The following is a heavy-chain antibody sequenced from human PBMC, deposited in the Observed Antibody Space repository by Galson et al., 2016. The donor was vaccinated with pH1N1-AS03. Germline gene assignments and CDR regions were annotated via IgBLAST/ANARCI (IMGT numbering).Heavy chain of an antibody. Sequence: TLSLTCAVSGASINSNTNYWSWVRQFPGKGLEWIGYIFYTGTTYYSSSLTGRVAISVDTSKAQFSLELKSVTAADSAIYFCAREGVAGTFDFWGQGILDTVSS. J-gene: IGHJ4*02. D-gene: IGHD3-10*01. CDR2: IFYTGTT. CDR3: AREGVAGTFDF. CDR1: GASINSNTNY. V-gene: IGHV4-31*11.